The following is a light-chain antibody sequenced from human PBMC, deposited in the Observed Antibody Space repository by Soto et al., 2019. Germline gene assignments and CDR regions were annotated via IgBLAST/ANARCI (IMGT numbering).Light chain of an antibody. V-gene: IGKV4-1*01. CDR3: QQYGSPPPT. J-gene: IGKJ2*01. CDR1: QSVLYSSNNKNY. CDR2: WAS. Sequence: IVMTQSPDSLAVSLGERATINCKSSQSVLYSSNNKNYLAWYQQRPGQPPKLLIYWASTRESGVPDRFSGSGSGTDFTLTIPSLQADDVAVYYCQQYGSPPPTFGPRTKLEIK.